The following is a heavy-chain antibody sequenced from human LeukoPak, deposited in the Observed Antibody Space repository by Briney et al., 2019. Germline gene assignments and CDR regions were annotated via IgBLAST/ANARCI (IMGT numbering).Heavy chain of an antibody. D-gene: IGHD1-26*01. CDR1: GGSISSYY. V-gene: IGHV4-39*01. CDR2: IYYSGST. J-gene: IGHJ3*02. CDR3: ARREAGATWNAFDI. Sequence: SETLSLTCTVSGGSISSYYWGWIRQPPWKGLEWIGSIYYSGSTYYNPSLKSRVTISVDTSKNQFSLKLSSVTAADTAVYYCARREAGATWNAFDIWGQGTMVTVSS.